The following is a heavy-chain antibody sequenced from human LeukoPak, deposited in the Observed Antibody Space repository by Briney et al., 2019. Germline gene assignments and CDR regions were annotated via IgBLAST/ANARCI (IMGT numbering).Heavy chain of an antibody. CDR3: ARSTGDYMDV. D-gene: IGHD5/OR15-5a*01. Sequence: PSETLSLTCTASGGSMNSYYWSWIRQPPGKGLELIGYMYYSGSTNYVYNPSLKSRITISVDTSKNQFSLKLSSVTAADTAVYYCARSTGDYMDVWGNGTTVTVSS. V-gene: IGHV4-59*01. J-gene: IGHJ6*03. CDR2: MYYSGST. CDR1: GGSMNSYY.